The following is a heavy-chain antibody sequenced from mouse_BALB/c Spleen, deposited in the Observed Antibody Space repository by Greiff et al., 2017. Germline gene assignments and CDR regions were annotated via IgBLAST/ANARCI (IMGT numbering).Heavy chain of an antibody. V-gene: IGHV1S81*02. CDR1: GYTFTSYW. Sequence: VQLQQPGAELVKPGASVKLSCKASGYTFTSYWMHWVKQRPGQGLEWIGEINPSNGRTNYNEKFKSKATLTVDKSSSTAYMQLSSLTSEDSAVYYCAGYYAMDYWGQGTSVTVSS. CDR3: AGYYAMDY. CDR2: INPSNGRT. J-gene: IGHJ4*01.